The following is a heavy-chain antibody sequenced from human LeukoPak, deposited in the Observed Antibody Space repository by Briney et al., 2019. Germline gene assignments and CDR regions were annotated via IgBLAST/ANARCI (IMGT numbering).Heavy chain of an antibody. D-gene: IGHD4-23*01. CDR1: GGSFSGYY. V-gene: IGHV4-34*01. CDR2: INHSGST. Sequence: SETLSLTCAVYGGSFSGYYWSGMRQPPPKGLEGIGEINHSGSTNYNTPLQSRVTISVDTSTNQFSLKLSSVTAADTAVYYCARTRWYRCDYFDIWGQGTMVTVSS. J-gene: IGHJ3*02. CDR3: ARTRWYRCDYFDI.